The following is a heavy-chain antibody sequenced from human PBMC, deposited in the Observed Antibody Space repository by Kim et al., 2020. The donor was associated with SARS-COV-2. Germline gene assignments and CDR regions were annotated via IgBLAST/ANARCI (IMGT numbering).Heavy chain of an antibody. CDR1: GFTFSTYA. V-gene: IGHV3-23*01. CDR2: FSGGGGNT. CDR3: AKDGGTSGYYYYYGMDV. J-gene: IGHJ6*02. D-gene: IGHD2-8*01. Sequence: GESLRLSCAASGFTFSTYAMSWVRQAPGKGLEWVSVFSGGGGNTYYADSVKGRFTISRDNSNNTLYLQMISLRAEDTAVYYCAKDGGTSGYYYYYGMDVWGQGTTVTVSS.